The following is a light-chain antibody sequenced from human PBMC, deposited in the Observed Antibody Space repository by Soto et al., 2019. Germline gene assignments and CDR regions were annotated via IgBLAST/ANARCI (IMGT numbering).Light chain of an antibody. CDR3: LQDYNYPRT. V-gene: IGKV1-6*02. Sequence: IQLTQSPSFLSASVGDGVTISCRASQGIRNDLGWYQQKPGKAPKLLIYAASSLQSGVPSRFSGSGSGTDFTLTISSLQPEDFATYYCLQDYNYPRTFGQGTKVDI. CDR1: QGIRND. J-gene: IGKJ1*01. CDR2: AAS.